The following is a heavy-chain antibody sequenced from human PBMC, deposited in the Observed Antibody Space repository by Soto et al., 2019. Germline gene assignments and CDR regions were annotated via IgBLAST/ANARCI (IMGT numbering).Heavy chain of an antibody. Sequence: PGEALKISCKGSGYRFTNYLIGWVRQMPGKGLEWMGIIYPGDSDTRYSPSFQGQVTISADKSINTAYLQWSSLKASDTAMYYCAGGGVRGVITRTRDYYGMDVWGQGTTVTVSS. CDR3: AGGGVRGVITRTRDYYGMDV. CDR2: IYPGDSDT. D-gene: IGHD3-10*01. V-gene: IGHV5-51*01. J-gene: IGHJ6*02. CDR1: GYRFTNYL.